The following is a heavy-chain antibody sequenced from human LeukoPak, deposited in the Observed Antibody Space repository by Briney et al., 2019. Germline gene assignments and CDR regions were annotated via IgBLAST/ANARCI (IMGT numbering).Heavy chain of an antibody. CDR2: IYYSGST. D-gene: IGHD5-18*01. J-gene: IGHJ4*02. V-gene: IGHV4-31*03. Sequence: SETLSLTCTVSGGSISSGGYYWSWIRQPPGKGLEWIGYIYYSGSTYYNPSLRSRVTISVDTSKNQFSLKLSSVTAADTAVYYCARVGGYSYGADFWGQGTLVTVSS. CDR3: ARVGGYSYGADF. CDR1: GGSISSGGYY.